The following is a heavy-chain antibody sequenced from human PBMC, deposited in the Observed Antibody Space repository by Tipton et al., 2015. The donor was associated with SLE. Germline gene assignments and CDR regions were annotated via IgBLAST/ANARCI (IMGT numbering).Heavy chain of an antibody. Sequence: TLSLTCTVSGGSISSHYWSWIRQPPGKGLEWIGYIYYSGSTNYNSSLQSRVTISVDTSKNQFSLKLSSVTATDTAVYYCARDRELGMGGGPYYYYGMDVWGQGTTVTVSS. V-gene: IGHV4-59*11. D-gene: IGHD7-27*01. CDR2: IYYSGST. CDR3: ARDRELGMGGGPYYYYGMDV. J-gene: IGHJ6*02. CDR1: GGSISSHY.